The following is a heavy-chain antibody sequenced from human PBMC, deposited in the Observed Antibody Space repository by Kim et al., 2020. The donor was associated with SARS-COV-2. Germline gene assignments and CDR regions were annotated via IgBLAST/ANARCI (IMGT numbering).Heavy chain of an antibody. D-gene: IGHD1-26*01. CDR1: GYTFTSYA. J-gene: IGHJ6*02. V-gene: IGHV1-3*01. CDR3: ARDGGYLLLGAEYGMDV. CDR2: INAGNGNT. Sequence: ASVKVSCKASGYTFTSYAMHWVRQAPGQRLEWMGWINAGNGNTKYSQKFQGRVTITRDTSASTAYMELSSLRSEDTAVYYCARDGGYLLLGAEYGMDVWGQGTTVTVSS.